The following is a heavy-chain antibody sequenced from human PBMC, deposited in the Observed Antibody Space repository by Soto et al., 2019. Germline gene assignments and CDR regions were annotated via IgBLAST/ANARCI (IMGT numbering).Heavy chain of an antibody. V-gene: IGHV1-3*01. Sequence: KVSCKASGYTCTSFAIQWVRQAPGQRLEWMGWINAGNGHTKYSQKFQGRVTITRDTFARTAYMELSSLRSEDTAVYYCARVMTGYSSGWYYFDYWGQGTLVTVSS. D-gene: IGHD6-19*01. J-gene: IGHJ4*02. CDR2: INAGNGHT. CDR3: ARVMTGYSSGWYYFDY. CDR1: GYTCTSFA.